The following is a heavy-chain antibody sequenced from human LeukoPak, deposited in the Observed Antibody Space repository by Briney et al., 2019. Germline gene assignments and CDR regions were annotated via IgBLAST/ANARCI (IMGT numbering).Heavy chain of an antibody. CDR2: IKPDGTYT. V-gene: IGHV3-74*01. Sequence: GRSLRLSCASSGFTFSSDWMYWVRQAPGRGPVWVSGIKPDGTYTHYADSVKGRFSISRDDAKNTLYLQMNSLRVEDTAVYYCANYWYPWGPGTLVTVSS. CDR1: GFTFSSDW. J-gene: IGHJ5*02. D-gene: IGHD2-8*02. CDR3: ANYWYP.